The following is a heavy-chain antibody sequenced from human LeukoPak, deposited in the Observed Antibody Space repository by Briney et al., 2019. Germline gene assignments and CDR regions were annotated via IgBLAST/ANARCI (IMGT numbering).Heavy chain of an antibody. CDR1: GGSFSGYY. D-gene: IGHD3-16*02. Sequence: SETLSLTCAVYGGSFSGYYWSWIRQPPGKGLEWIGEINHSGSTNYNPSLKSRVTISVDTSKNQFSLKLSSVTAADTAVYYCARGSLRYDYVWGSYQDYYYMDVWGKGTTVTVSS. J-gene: IGHJ6*03. CDR3: ARGSLRYDYVWGSYQDYYYMDV. V-gene: IGHV4-34*01. CDR2: INHSGST.